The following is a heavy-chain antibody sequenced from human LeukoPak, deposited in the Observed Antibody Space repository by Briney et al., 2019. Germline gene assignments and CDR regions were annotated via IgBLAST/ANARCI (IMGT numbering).Heavy chain of an antibody. CDR2: TWYDGNNK. V-gene: IGHV3-33*01. CDR3: ARGPGGRLRYFDWLLLGSGYYGMDV. Sequence: PGGSLRLSCAASGFTFSNYAMHWVRQAPGKGLEWVAVTWYDGNNKYYADSVKGRFTISRDNSKNTLYLQMNSLRAEDTAVYYCARGPGGRLRYFDWLLLGSGYYGMDVWGQGTTVTVSS. CDR1: GFTFSNYA. D-gene: IGHD3-9*01. J-gene: IGHJ6*02.